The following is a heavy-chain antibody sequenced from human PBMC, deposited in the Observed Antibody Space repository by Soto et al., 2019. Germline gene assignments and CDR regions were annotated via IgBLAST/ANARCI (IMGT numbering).Heavy chain of an antibody. V-gene: IGHV4-34*01. Sequence: PSETLSLTCAVYGGSFSGYYWSWIRQPPGKGLEWIGEINHSGSTNYNPSLKSRVTISVDTSKNQFSLKLSSVTAADTAVYYCASSPYCSGGSCDAFDIWGQGTMVTVPS. CDR1: GGSFSGYY. J-gene: IGHJ3*02. CDR3: ASSPYCSGGSCDAFDI. D-gene: IGHD2-15*01. CDR2: INHSGST.